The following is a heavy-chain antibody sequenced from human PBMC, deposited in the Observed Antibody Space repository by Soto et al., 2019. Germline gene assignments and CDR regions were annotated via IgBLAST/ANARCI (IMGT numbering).Heavy chain of an antibody. V-gene: IGHV3-23*01. CDR2: ISGSGGST. CDR3: AKDTCSGGSCYLHY. J-gene: IGHJ4*02. CDR1: GFTFSSYA. D-gene: IGHD2-15*01. Sequence: GGSLRFSCTASGFTFSSYAMSWVRQAPGKGLEWVSAISGSGGSTYYADSVKGRFTISRDNSKNTLYLQMNSLRAEDTAVYYCAKDTCSGGSCYLHYWGQGTLVTVSS.